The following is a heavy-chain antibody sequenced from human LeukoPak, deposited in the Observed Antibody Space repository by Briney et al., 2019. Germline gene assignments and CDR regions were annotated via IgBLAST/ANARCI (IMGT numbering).Heavy chain of an antibody. CDR2: IYDTGTT. D-gene: IGHD6-19*01. J-gene: IGHJ4*02. CDR1: GDSISSHY. CDR3: AGIWYSSGYYFDY. Sequence: PSETLSLTCTVSGDSISSHYWSWIRQPPGKGLKWIAYIYDTGTTVSNPSLKSRVSMSLDRSKNEFSLQLTSVTAADTAVYYCAGIWYSSGYYFDYWGQGTLVTVSS. V-gene: IGHV4-59*11.